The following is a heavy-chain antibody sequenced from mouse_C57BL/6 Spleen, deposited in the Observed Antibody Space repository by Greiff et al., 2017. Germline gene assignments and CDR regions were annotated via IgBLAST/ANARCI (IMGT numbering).Heavy chain of an antibody. CDR3: AREGLYYGSTDY. Sequence: DVKLQESGGGLVKPGGSLKLSCAASGFTFSDYGMHWVRQAPEKGLEWVAYISSGSSTIYYADTVKGRFTISRDNAKNTLFLQMTSLRSEDTAMYYCAREGLYYGSTDYWGQGTTLTVSS. D-gene: IGHD1-1*01. V-gene: IGHV5-17*01. CDR1: GFTFSDYG. CDR2: ISSGSSTI. J-gene: IGHJ2*01.